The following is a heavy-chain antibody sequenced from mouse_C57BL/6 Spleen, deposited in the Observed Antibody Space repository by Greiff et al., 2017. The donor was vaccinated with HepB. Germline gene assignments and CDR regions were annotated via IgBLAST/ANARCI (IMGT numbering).Heavy chain of an antibody. CDR1: GFTFSSYA. V-gene: IGHV5-4*01. Sequence: VQLKESGGGLVKPGGSLKLSCAASGFTFSSYAMSWVRQTPEKRLEWVATISDGGSYTYYPDNVKGRFTISRDNAKNNLYLQMSHLKSEDTAMYYCARGPNFDYWGQGTTLTVSS. CDR2: ISDGGSYT. J-gene: IGHJ2*01. CDR3: ARGPNFDY.